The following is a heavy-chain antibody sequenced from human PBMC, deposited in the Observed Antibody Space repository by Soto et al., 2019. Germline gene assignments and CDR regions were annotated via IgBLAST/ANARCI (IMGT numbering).Heavy chain of an antibody. V-gene: IGHV3-21*06. J-gene: IGHJ4*02. CDR1: GFTFTRYS. CDR2: SSSTTNYI. CDR3: ARESEDLTSNFDY. Sequence: EVQLVESGGGLVKPGGSLRLSCAASGFTFTRYSMNWVRQAPGKGLEWVSTSSSTTNYIYYGDSMKGRFTISRDSAKNSLNVEMNSLRAEDTAVYYCARESEDLTSNFDYWGQGTLVTVSS.